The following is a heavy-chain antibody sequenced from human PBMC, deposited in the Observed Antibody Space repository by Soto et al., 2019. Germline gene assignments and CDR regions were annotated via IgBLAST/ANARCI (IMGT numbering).Heavy chain of an antibody. D-gene: IGHD6-6*01. CDR1: GGSISSSNW. Sequence: SETLSLTCAVSGGSISSSNWWSGFRQPPGKGLEWIGEIYHSGSTNYNPSLKSRVTISVDKSKNQFSLKLSSVTAADTAVYYCARDRSSGKQLDLDYWGQGTLVTVSS. CDR2: IYHSGST. V-gene: IGHV4-4*02. CDR3: ARDRSSGKQLDLDY. J-gene: IGHJ4*02.